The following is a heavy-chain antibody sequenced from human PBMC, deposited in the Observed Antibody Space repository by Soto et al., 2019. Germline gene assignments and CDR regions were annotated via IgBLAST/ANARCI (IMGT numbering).Heavy chain of an antibody. D-gene: IGHD4-17*01. Sequence: SETLSLTCTVSGGSISSYYWSWIRQPPGKGLEWIGYIYYSGSTNYNPSLKSRVTISVDTSKNQFSLKLSSVTAADTAVYYCARVYSDYGDFGSFDYWGQGTLVTVSS. CDR3: ARVYSDYGDFGSFDY. J-gene: IGHJ4*02. V-gene: IGHV4-59*01. CDR1: GGSISSYY. CDR2: IYYSGST.